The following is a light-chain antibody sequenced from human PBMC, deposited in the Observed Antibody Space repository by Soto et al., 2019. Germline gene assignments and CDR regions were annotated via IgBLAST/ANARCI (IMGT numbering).Light chain of an antibody. CDR1: HCVXGRL. J-gene: IGKJ4*02. Sequence: IVLTQSPGTLSFSPGERSTLSCRASHCVXGRLLAWYQQKPGQAPRLRXYGASSRATGSPDRFSGSGSATDFTLTISRLEPEDFAVYYCQQYGSAPRTFGGGTKVDIK. V-gene: IGKV3-20*01. CDR3: QQYGSAPRT. CDR2: GAS.